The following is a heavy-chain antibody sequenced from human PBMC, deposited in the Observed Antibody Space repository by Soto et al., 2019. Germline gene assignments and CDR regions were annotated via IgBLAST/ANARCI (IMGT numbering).Heavy chain of an antibody. CDR1: GGSISSYY. V-gene: IGHV4-59*08. CDR3: AGSDSSSWPPRFDY. D-gene: IGHD6-13*01. Sequence: PSETLSLTCTVSGGSISSYYWRWIRQPPGKGLEWIGYIYYSGSTNYNPSLKSRVTISVDTSKNQFSLKLSSVTAADTAVYYCAGSDSSSWPPRFDYWGQGTLVTVSS. J-gene: IGHJ4*02. CDR2: IYYSGST.